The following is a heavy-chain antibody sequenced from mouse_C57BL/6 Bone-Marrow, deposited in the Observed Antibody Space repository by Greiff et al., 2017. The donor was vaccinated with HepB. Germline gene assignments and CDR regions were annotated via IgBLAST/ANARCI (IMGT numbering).Heavy chain of an antibody. CDR1: GFSFPRYG. Sequence: VPLQESGPGLVPPSPRLSLTFPVSGFSFPRYGVHWVRQSPGKGLEWLGVIWRGGSTDYNAAFISRLRLSKDNSKSQVFFKMNSLQADDTAIYYCASTGAWFAYWGQGTLVTVSA. CDR3: ASTGAWFAY. D-gene: IGHD4-1*01. V-gene: IGHV2-2*01. CDR2: IWRGGST. J-gene: IGHJ3*01.